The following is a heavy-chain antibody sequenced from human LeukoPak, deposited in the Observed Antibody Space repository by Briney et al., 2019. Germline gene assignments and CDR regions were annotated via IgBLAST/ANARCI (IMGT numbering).Heavy chain of an antibody. V-gene: IGHV3-23*01. D-gene: IGHD1-26*01. CDR2: ISGSGGST. Sequence: GGSLRLSCAASGFTFSSYAMSWARQAPGKGLQRVSAISGSGGSTYYADSVKGRFTISRDNSKNTLYLQMNSLRAEDTAVYYCAKDRSDGADAFDIWGQGTMVTVSS. CDR3: AKDRSDGADAFDI. J-gene: IGHJ3*02. CDR1: GFTFSSYA.